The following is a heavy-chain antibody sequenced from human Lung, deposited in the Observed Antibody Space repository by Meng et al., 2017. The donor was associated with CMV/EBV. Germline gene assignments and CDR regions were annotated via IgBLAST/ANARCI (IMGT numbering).Heavy chain of an antibody. D-gene: IGHD6-13*01. J-gene: IGHJ4*02. Sequence: ASAMDSXKADGYIFTSYFIHWVRQAPGQGLEWMGKINPSGGRTTYAQKFQGRLTMTRNSSTSTIYMEVRSLRSEDTAVYYCARGRGPSGSWYIDYWGQETLVTVSS. CDR3: ARGRGPSGSWYIDY. CDR2: INPSGGRT. CDR1: GYIFTSYF. V-gene: IGHV1-46*01.